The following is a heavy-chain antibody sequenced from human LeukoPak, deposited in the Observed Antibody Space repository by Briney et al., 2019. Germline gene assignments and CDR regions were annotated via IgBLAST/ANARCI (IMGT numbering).Heavy chain of an antibody. V-gene: IGHV4-59*01. CDR2: IYYSGST. CDR1: GGSISSYY. J-gene: IGHJ4*02. CDR3: ARANYLAAAALFDY. Sequence: SETLSLTCTVSGGSISSYYWSWIRQPPGKGLEWIGYIYYSGSTNYNPSLKSRVTISVDTSKNQFSLKLSSVTAADTAVYYCARANYLAAAALFDYWGQGTLVTVSS. D-gene: IGHD6-13*01.